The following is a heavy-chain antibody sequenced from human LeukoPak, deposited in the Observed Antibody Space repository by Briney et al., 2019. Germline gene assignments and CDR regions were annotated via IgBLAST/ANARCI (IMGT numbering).Heavy chain of an antibody. D-gene: IGHD2-15*01. J-gene: IGHJ4*02. CDR2: IYHSGST. V-gene: IGHV4-38-2*02. CDR3: ARDHCSGGSCYFGY. Sequence: SETLSLTCTVSGYSISSGYYWGWIRQPPGKGLEWIGSIYHSGSTYYNPSLKSRVTISVDTSKNQFSLKLSSVTAADTAVYYCARDHCSGGSCYFGYWGQGTLVTVSS. CDR1: GYSISSGYY.